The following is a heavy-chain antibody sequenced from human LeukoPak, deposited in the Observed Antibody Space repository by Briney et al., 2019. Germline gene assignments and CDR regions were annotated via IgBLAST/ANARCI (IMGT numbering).Heavy chain of an antibody. Sequence: ASVKVSCKASXYTXTSYYMHWVRQAPGQGLEWMGIINPSGGSTSYAQKFQGRVTMTSDMSTSTVYMELSSLRSEDTAVYYCAREIRVAANKIYDYWGQGTLVTVSS. J-gene: IGHJ4*02. CDR1: XYTXTSYY. D-gene: IGHD2-15*01. CDR2: INPSGGST. CDR3: AREIRVAANKIYDY. V-gene: IGHV1-46*01.